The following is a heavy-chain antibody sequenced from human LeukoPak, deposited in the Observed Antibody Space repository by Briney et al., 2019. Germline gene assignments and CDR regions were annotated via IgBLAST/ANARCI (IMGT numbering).Heavy chain of an antibody. CDR2: IYYSGST. V-gene: IGHV4-39*01. J-gene: IGHJ5*02. Sequence: PSETLSLTCTVSGGSISSSSYYWGWIRQPPGTGLEWIGSIYYSGSTYYNPSLKSRVTISVDTSKNQFSLKLSSVTAADTAVYYCAGAQDSSSWYGPYNWFDPWGQGTLVTVSS. CDR1: GGSISSSSYY. CDR3: AGAQDSSSWYGPYNWFDP. D-gene: IGHD6-13*01.